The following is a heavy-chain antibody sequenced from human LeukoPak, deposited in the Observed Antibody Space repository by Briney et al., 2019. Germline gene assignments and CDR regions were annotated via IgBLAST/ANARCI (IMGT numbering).Heavy chain of an antibody. J-gene: IGHJ5*02. Sequence: ASVKVSCKASGYTFTGYYMHWVRQAPGQGLEWMGWINPNSAGTNYAHNFQGRVTMTRDTSTSTVYMELSSPRSEDTAVCYCARCEWLDGAGWFDPWGQGTLVTVSS. V-gene: IGHV1-2*02. D-gene: IGHD6-19*01. CDR3: ARCEWLDGAGWFDP. CDR1: GYTFTGYY. CDR2: INPNSAGT.